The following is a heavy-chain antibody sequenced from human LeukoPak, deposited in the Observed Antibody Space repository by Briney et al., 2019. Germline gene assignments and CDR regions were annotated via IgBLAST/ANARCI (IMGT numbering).Heavy chain of an antibody. J-gene: IGHJ6*02. CDR1: GFTFSSYG. CDR2: IWYDGSNK. Sequence: GRSLRLSCAASGFTFSSYGMHWVRQAPGKGLEWVAVIWYDGSNKYYADSVKGRFTISRDNAKNSLYLQMNSLRAEDTAVYYCARDRYYGSGSSSGMDVWGQGTTVTVSS. D-gene: IGHD3-10*01. V-gene: IGHV3-33*01. CDR3: ARDRYYGSGSSSGMDV.